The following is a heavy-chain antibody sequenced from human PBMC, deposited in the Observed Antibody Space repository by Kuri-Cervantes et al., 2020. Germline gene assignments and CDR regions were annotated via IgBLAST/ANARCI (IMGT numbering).Heavy chain of an antibody. D-gene: IGHD3-22*01. V-gene: IGHV1-18*01. CDR3: ARVNYYDSSGYYEGKRMFDY. Sequence: ASVKVSCKASGYTFTSYGISWVRQAPGQGLEWMGWISAYNGNTNYAQKLQGRVTMTRNTSISTAYMELSSLRSEDTAVYYCARVNYYDSSGYYEGKRMFDYWGQGTLVTVSS. J-gene: IGHJ4*02. CDR1: GYTFTSYG. CDR2: ISAYNGNT.